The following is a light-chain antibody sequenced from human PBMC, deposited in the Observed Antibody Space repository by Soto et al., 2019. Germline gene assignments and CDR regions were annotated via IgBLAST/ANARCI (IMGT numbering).Light chain of an antibody. CDR2: DVS. V-gene: IGKV3-11*01. CDR3: QQRSNWPFT. Sequence: EIVLTQSPATLSLSPGERATLSCRASQTVASYLAWYQLKPGLAPRLLIYDVSTRATGIPARFSGSGSGTDFTLTISSLDPVDFAVYYCQQRSNWPFTFGPGTKLDIK. CDR1: QTVASY. J-gene: IGKJ3*01.